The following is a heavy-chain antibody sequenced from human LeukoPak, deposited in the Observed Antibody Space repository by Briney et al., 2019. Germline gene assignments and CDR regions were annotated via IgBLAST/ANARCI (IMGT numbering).Heavy chain of an antibody. CDR3: ARDPSNTSGRNILFDY. CDR1: GYTFTRYG. D-gene: IGHD6-19*01. Sequence: GASVKVSCSASGYTFTRYGISWVRQAPGQGLEWMGWISCYNGDTNYAQNPQGRVTMTTDTSTTTVYMELRSLRSDDTAVYYCARDPSNTSGRNILFDYWGQGTLVTVSS. V-gene: IGHV1-18*01. J-gene: IGHJ4*02. CDR2: ISCYNGDT.